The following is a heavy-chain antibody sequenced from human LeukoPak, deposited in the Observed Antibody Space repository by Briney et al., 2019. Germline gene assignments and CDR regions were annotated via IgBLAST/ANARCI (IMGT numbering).Heavy chain of an antibody. D-gene: IGHD2-2*02. CDR1: GGTFSSYA. V-gene: IGHV1-69*04. J-gene: IGHJ4*02. CDR2: IIPILGIA. CDR3: AREVSSYTPSDY. Sequence: ASAKVSCKASGGTFSSYAISWVRQAPGQGLEWMGRIIPILGIANYAQKFQGRVTITADKSTSTAYMELSSLRSEDTAVYYCAREVSSYTPSDYWGQGTLVTVSS.